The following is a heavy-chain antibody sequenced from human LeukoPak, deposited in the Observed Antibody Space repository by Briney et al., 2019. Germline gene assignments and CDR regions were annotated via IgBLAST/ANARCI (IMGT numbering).Heavy chain of an antibody. CDR1: GGPLSTYY. CDR2: ITHHGRT. Sequence: PSETLSLTCAVSGGPLSTYYWSWIRQPPGKGLEWIGEITHHGRTNHNPSLKSRVTISADTSNNQFSLKLSSVTAADSAVYYCAPIHGDYSDFDSWGQGTLVTVSS. CDR3: APIHGDYSDFDS. J-gene: IGHJ4*02. V-gene: IGHV4-34*01. D-gene: IGHD4-17*01.